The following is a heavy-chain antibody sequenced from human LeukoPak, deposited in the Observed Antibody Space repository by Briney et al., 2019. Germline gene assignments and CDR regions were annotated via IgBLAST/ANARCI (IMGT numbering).Heavy chain of an antibody. J-gene: IGHJ4*02. CDR3: ARSVRGGKQTNFDY. V-gene: IGHV4-4*09. D-gene: IGHD3-10*01. CDR2: IYTSGST. Sequence: NASETLSLTCTVSGGSISSYYWSWLRQPPGKGLEWLGYIYTSGSTNYNPSLKSRVTISVDTSKNQFSLKLSSVTAADTAVYYCARSVRGGKQTNFDYWGQGTLVTVSS. CDR1: GGSISSYY.